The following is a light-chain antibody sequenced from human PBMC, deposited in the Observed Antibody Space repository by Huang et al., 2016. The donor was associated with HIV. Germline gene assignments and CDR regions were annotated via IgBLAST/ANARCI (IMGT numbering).Light chain of an antibody. CDR2: GAT. CDR3: QQYYNIPQT. J-gene: IGKJ1*01. V-gene: IGKV4-1*01. Sequence: DIVMIQSPDSLAVSLGERANIKCRSSQRVLYSSNSKKYLAWFQQKPGQAPRLLIYGATSRESGVPDRFSGSGSGTDFTLTISSLEAEDAAIYYCQQYYNIPQTFGQGTKVEI. CDR1: QRVLYSSNSKKY.